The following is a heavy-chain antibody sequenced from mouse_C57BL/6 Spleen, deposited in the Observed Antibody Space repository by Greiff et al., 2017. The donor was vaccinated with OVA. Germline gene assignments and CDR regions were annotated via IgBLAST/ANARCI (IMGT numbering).Heavy chain of an antibody. J-gene: IGHJ4*01. Sequence: LVESGAELVRPGTSVKVSCKASGYAFTNYLIEWVKQRPGQGLEWIGVINPGSGGTNYNEKFKGKATLTADKSSSTAYMQLSSLTSEDSAVYFCAREGVYYGYDEAMDYWGQGTSVTVSS. CDR1: GYAFTNYL. V-gene: IGHV1-54*01. CDR3: AREGVYYGYDEAMDY. CDR2: INPGSGGT. D-gene: IGHD2-2*01.